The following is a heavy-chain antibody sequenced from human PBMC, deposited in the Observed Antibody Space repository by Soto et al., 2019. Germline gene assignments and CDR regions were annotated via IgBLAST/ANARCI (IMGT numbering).Heavy chain of an antibody. J-gene: IGHJ5*02. Sequence: SETLSLTCTVSGGSISSSSYYWGWIRQPPGKGLEWIGSIYYSVSTYYNPSLKSRVTISVDTSKNQFSLKLTSVTAADTALYYCARDYFDSSDYTTNWFDPWGQGTLVTVSS. CDR3: ARDYFDSSDYTTNWFDP. V-gene: IGHV4-39*01. CDR2: IYYSVST. D-gene: IGHD3-22*01. CDR1: GGSISSSSYY.